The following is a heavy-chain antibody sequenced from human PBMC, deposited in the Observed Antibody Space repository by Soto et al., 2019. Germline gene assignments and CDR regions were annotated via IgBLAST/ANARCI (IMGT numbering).Heavy chain of an antibody. CDR1: GESFSGYI. CDR2: ISHSGSA. CDR3: ARHVFAPGGRWFGP. Sequence: SETLSLTCAVYGESFSGYIWTWIRQTPGKGLQWIGQISHSGSASYNPSLKSRVTMSVDTSNTQFFLGLTSVTAADTALYFCARHVFAPGGRWFGPWGPGLLVTVSS. V-gene: IGHV4-34*01. J-gene: IGHJ5*02. D-gene: IGHD2-15*01.